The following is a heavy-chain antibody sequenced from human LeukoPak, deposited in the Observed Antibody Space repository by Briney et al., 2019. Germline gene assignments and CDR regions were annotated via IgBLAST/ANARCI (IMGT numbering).Heavy chain of an antibody. CDR1: GYTFTGYI. J-gene: IGHJ4*02. Sequence: ASVKVSCKASGYTFTGYIMHWVRQAPGQGLEWMGGIIPIFGTANYAQKFQGRVTITTDESTSTAYMELSSLRSEDTAVYYCAGSLRFLESYFDYWGQGTLVTVSS. D-gene: IGHD3-3*01. CDR3: AGSLRFLESYFDY. CDR2: IIPIFGTA. V-gene: IGHV1-69*05.